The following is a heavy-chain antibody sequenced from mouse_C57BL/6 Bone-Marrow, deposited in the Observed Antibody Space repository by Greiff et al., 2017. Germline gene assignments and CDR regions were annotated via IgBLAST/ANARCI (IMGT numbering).Heavy chain of an antibody. D-gene: IGHD5-1*01. CDR2: INPGSGGT. CDR1: GYAFTNYL. J-gene: IGHJ4*01. Sequence: QVQLKQSGAELVRPGTSVKVSCKASGYAFTNYLIEWVKQRPGQGLEWIGVINPGSGGTNYNEQFKGKATLTADKSSSTAYMQLSSLTSEDAAVYFCARSEYYYAMDYWGQGTSVTVSS. CDR3: ARSEYYYAMDY. V-gene: IGHV1-54*01.